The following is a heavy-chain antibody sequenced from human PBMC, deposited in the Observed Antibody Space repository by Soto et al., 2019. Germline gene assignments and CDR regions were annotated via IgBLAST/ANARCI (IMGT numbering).Heavy chain of an antibody. Sequence: KASETLSLTCAVYGGSFSGYYWSWIRQPPGKGLEWIGEINHSGSTNYNPSLKSRVTISVDTSKNQFSLKLSSVTAADTAVYYCARGRGSGYYGSGSYYDYWGQGTLVTVSS. D-gene: IGHD3-10*01. J-gene: IGHJ4*02. CDR2: INHSGST. CDR3: ARGRGSGYYGSGSYYDY. CDR1: GGSFSGYY. V-gene: IGHV4-34*01.